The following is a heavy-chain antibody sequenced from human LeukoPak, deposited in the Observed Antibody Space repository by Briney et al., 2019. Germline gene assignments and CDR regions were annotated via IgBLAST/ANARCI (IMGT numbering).Heavy chain of an antibody. D-gene: IGHD4-17*01. J-gene: IGHJ4*02. V-gene: IGHV3-23*01. CDR2: ISGSGGST. Sequence: GGSLRLSCAASGFTFTSYAISWAPKAPGKGLGWVSGISGSGGSTYYADSVKGRFTISRDNSKNTLYLQMNSLRAEDTAVYYCAKGSTVTTYGWGVDYWGQGTLVTVSS. CDR1: GFTFTSYA. CDR3: AKGSTVTTYGWGVDY.